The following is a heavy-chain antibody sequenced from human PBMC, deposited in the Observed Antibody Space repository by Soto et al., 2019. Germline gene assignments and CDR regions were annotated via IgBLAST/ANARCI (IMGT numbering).Heavy chain of an antibody. Sequence: QVQLVQSGAEVKKPGASVKVSCKASGYTFTSYYMHWVRQVPGQGLEWMGIINPSGGSTSYAQKFQGRVTMTRDTSTSTVYMELSRLGSEDTAVYYCARGQWSAVVVIPFDYWGQGTLVTVSS. CDR1: GYTFTSYY. J-gene: IGHJ4*02. V-gene: IGHV1-46*01. CDR2: INPSGGST. CDR3: ARGQWSAVVVIPFDY. D-gene: IGHD3-22*01.